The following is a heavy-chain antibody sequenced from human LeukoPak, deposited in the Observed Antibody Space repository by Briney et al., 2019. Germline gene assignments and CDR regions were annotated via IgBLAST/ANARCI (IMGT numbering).Heavy chain of an antibody. CDR2: IWYDGSNK. V-gene: IGHV3-33*01. Sequence: GGSLRLSCAASGFTFSSYGMHWVRQAPGKGLEGVAVIWYDGSNKYYADSVKGRFTISRDNSKNTLYLQMNSLRAEDTAVYYCARGSSMKSGYSYGPSGYWGQGTLVTVSS. D-gene: IGHD5-18*01. J-gene: IGHJ4*02. CDR1: GFTFSSYG. CDR3: ARGSSMKSGYSYGPSGY.